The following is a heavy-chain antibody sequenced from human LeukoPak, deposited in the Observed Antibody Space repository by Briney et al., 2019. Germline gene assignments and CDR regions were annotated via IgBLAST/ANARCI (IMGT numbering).Heavy chain of an antibody. Sequence: ASVKVSCKASGYTFTSYAMNWVRQAPGQGLEWMGWINTNTGNPTYAQGFTGRSVFSLDTSVSTAYLQISSLKAEDTAVYYCARGGSSGYYYYFDYWGQGTLVTVSS. J-gene: IGHJ4*02. V-gene: IGHV7-4-1*02. CDR2: INTNTGNP. CDR1: GYTFTSYA. D-gene: IGHD3-22*01. CDR3: ARGGSSGYYYYFDY.